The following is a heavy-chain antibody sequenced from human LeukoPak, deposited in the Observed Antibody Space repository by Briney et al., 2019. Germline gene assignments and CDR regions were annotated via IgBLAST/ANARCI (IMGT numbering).Heavy chain of an antibody. CDR3: ATLGNYYDSSGYQDFDY. V-gene: IGHV1-2*02. D-gene: IGHD3-22*01. Sequence: ASVKVSCKASGYXXXXYYMHWVRQAPGXXXEWMGWINPNSGGTNYAQKFQGRVTMTRDTSISTAYMELSRLRSDDTAVYYCATLGNYYDSSGYQDFDYWGQGTLVTVSS. CDR2: INPNSGGT. CDR1: GYXXXXYY. J-gene: IGHJ4*02.